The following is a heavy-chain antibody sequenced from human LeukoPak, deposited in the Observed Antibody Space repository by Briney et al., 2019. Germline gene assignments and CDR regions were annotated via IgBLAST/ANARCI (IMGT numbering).Heavy chain of an antibody. V-gene: IGHV3-9*01. CDR2: ISWNSGSI. Sequence: GGSLRLSCAASGFTFDDYAMHWVRHAPGKGLEWVSGISWNSGSIGYADSVKGRFTISRDNAKNSLYLQMNSLRAEDTALYYCAKAQGPIVGASPFDYWGQGTLVTVSS. CDR3: AKAQGPIVGASPFDY. CDR1: GFTFDDYA. D-gene: IGHD1-26*01. J-gene: IGHJ4*02.